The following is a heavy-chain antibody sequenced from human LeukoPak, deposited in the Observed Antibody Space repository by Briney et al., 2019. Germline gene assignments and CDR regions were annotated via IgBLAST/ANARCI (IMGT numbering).Heavy chain of an antibody. D-gene: IGHD3-10*01. CDR3: ARGYYYASGSSDY. Sequence: GGSLRLSCAASGFTFTSHTMNWVRQAPGKGLEWVSYISSSSTIYYADSVRGRFTISRDNAKNSLFLQMNSLRAEDTAVYYCARGYYYASGSSDYWGQGTLVTVSS. CDR2: ISSSSTI. CDR1: GFTFTSHT. V-gene: IGHV3-48*04. J-gene: IGHJ4*02.